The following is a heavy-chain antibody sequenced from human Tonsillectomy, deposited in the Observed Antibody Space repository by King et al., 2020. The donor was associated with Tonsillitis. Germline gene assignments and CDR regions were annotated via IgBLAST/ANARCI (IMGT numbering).Heavy chain of an antibody. Sequence: VQLQESGPGLVEPSETLSLTCTVSGGSISTYYWSWIRQPPGKGLECIGYIYYTGSTNYNPSLKSRVTISVDTSKNQFSLNLSSVTAADTAVYYCARGSLTYYYGSGTSNWFDPWGQGTLVTVSS. CDR2: IYYTGST. CDR3: ARGSLTYYYGSGTSNWFDP. V-gene: IGHV4-59*01. CDR1: GGSISTYY. J-gene: IGHJ5*02. D-gene: IGHD3-10*01.